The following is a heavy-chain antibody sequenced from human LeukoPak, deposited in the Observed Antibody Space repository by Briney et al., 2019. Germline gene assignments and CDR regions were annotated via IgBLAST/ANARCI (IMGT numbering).Heavy chain of an antibody. J-gene: IGHJ4*02. CDR2: IYPGDSDT. CDR3: ARQGVVTAAAGSVFDY. V-gene: IGHV5-51*01. CDR1: GYSFTSYW. D-gene: IGHD6-13*01. Sequence: PGESLKISCKGSGYSFTSYWIGWVRQMPGKGLEWMGIIYPGDSDTRYSPSFQGQVTISADKSISTAYLQWSSLKASDTAMYYCARQGVVTAAAGSVFDYWGQGTLVTVSS.